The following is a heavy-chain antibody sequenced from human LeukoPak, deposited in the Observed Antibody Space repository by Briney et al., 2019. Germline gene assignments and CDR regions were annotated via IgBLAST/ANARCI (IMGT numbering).Heavy chain of an antibody. D-gene: IGHD3-10*01. CDR2: IIPIFGTT. Sequence: GASVKVSCKTSGGTFNTCAISWVRQAPGQGLEWMGGIIPIFGTTNYAQKFQGRVTITADESTSTVYMDLSSLKSVDTAVYYCARDAGSGSYSTFDYWGQGTLVTVSS. CDR3: ARDAGSGSYSTFDY. J-gene: IGHJ4*02. V-gene: IGHV1-69*13. CDR1: GGTFNTCA.